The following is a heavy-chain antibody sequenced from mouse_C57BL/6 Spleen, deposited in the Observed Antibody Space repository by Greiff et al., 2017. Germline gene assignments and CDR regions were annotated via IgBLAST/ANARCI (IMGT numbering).Heavy chain of an antibody. CDR1: GYSITSGYY. J-gene: IGHJ2*01. V-gene: IGHV3-6*01. Sequence: VQLKESGPGLVKPSQSLSLTCSVTGYSITSGYYWNWIRQFPGNKLEWMGYISYDGSNNYNPSLKNRISITRDTSKNQFFLKLNSVTTEDTATYYCVDGYYGYWGQGTTLTVSS. CDR3: VDGYYGY. CDR2: ISYDGSN. D-gene: IGHD2-3*01.